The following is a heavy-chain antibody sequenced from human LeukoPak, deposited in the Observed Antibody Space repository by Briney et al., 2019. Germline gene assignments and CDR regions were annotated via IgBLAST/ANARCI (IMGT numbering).Heavy chain of an antibody. CDR2: ISWDGGIS. J-gene: IGHJ3*02. CDR3: IKDLRLDLHFDTFDI. Sequence: GGSLRLSCAASGFTFDDYAMHWVRQTPGKGLEWVSSISWDGGISVYADSVKGRFTISRDNAKSSLYLEMSVLTPDDTALYFCIKDLRLDLHFDTFDIWGQGTMVTVSS. CDR1: GFTFDDYA. D-gene: IGHD1-7*01. V-gene: IGHV3-9*01.